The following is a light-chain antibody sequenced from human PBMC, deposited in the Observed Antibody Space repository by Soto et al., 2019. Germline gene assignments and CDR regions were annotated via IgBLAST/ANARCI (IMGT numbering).Light chain of an antibody. J-gene: IGLJ3*02. V-gene: IGLV2-23*01. CDR1: SSDVGNSNF. CDR3: CSYAGRTTGV. Sequence: QAASVSGSPGQSITISCTGTSSDVGNSNFVSWYQHHPGKAPKLMIYEGTKLSSGVSNRFSGSKSGNTASLTISGLQAEDEADYYCCSYAGRTTGVFGGGTKVTVL. CDR2: EGT.